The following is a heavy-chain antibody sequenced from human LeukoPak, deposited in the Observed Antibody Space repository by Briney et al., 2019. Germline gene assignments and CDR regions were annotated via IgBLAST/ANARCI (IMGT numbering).Heavy chain of an antibody. D-gene: IGHD5-12*01. V-gene: IGHV1-18*01. J-gene: IGHJ6*02. CDR1: GYTFTSYG. Sequence: ASVKVSCKASGYTFTSYGISWVRQAPGQGLEWMGWITTYNANTNYAQTLQGRVTMTRDTSTSTAYMELRSLRSDDTAVYFWARGRAGIVATMDYFYYGMDGWGQGTTVTVSS. CDR2: ITTYNANT. CDR3: ARGRAGIVATMDYFYYGMDG.